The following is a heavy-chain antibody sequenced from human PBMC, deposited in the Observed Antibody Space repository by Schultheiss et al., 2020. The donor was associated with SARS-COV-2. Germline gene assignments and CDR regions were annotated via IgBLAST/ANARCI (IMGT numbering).Heavy chain of an antibody. CDR2: IWYDGSNK. CDR1: GFIFSSHT. Sequence: GGSLRLSCAASGFIFSSHTMNWVRQAPGKGLEWVAVIWYDGSNKYYADSVKGRFTISRDNSKNTLYLQMNSLRAEDTAVYYCARDEDAGIAARTFDYWGQGTLVTVSS. CDR3: ARDEDAGIAARTFDY. V-gene: IGHV3-33*08. J-gene: IGHJ4*02. D-gene: IGHD6-6*01.